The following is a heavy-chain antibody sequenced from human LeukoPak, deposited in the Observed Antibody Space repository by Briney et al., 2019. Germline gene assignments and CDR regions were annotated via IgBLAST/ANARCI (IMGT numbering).Heavy chain of an antibody. D-gene: IGHD1-26*01. Sequence: SETLSLTCTVSGGSISSYYWSWIRQPPGKGLEWIGYIYYSGSTNYNPSLRSRVTISVDTSKNQFSLKLSSVTAADTAVYYCARLAGVGATSDYWGQGTLVTVSS. CDR2: IYYSGST. J-gene: IGHJ4*02. CDR1: GGSISSYY. V-gene: IGHV4-59*08. CDR3: ARLAGVGATSDY.